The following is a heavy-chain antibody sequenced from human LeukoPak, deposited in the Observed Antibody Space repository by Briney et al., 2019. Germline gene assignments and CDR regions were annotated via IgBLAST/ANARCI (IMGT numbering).Heavy chain of an antibody. D-gene: IGHD2-15*01. J-gene: IGHJ5*02. CDR2: IIPILGIA. Sequence: SVKVSCKASGGTFSSYAISWVRQAPGQGLEWMGRIIPILGIANYAQKFQGRVTITADKSTSTAYMELSSLRSEDTAVYYCARDLANPYCSGGSCYEYWFDPWGQGTLVTVSS. CDR1: GGTFSSYA. CDR3: ARDLANPYCSGGSCYEYWFDP. V-gene: IGHV1-69*04.